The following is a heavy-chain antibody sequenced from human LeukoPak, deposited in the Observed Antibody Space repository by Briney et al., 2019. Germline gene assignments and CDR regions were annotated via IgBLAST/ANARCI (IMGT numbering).Heavy chain of an antibody. Sequence: SETLSLTCTVSGGSISSGDYYWSWICQPPRKGLEWIGYTYYSGSTYYNPSLKSRATISVDTSKNQFSLKLTSVTAADTAVYYCARPYYYDSRIDPWGQGTLVTVSS. CDR2: TYYSGST. J-gene: IGHJ5*02. CDR3: ARPYYYDSRIDP. CDR1: GGSISSGDYY. V-gene: IGHV4-30-4*01. D-gene: IGHD3-22*01.